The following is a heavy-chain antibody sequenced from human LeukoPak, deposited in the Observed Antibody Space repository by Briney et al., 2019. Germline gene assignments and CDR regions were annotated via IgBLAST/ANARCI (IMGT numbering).Heavy chain of an antibody. Sequence: SETLSLTCTVSGGSISSSSYYWGWIRQPPGKGLEWIGSMYYSGSTYYNPSLKSRVTISVDTSKNQFSLKLSSVTAADTAVYYCARQPRHYDYVWGSYRSRQFDYWGQGTLVTVSS. CDR1: GGSISSSSYY. CDR2: MYYSGST. D-gene: IGHD3-16*02. J-gene: IGHJ4*02. CDR3: ARQPRHYDYVWGSYRSRQFDY. V-gene: IGHV4-39*01.